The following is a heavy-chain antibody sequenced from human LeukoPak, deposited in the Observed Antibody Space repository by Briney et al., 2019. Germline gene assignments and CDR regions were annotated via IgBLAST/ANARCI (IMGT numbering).Heavy chain of an antibody. Sequence: PGGSLTLSCAASGFSFRSSWMHWVRQAPGRGPVWVSCISSDGTNIRYADSVRGRFTVSRDNAKNTLYLQMNSLRVEDSAVYYCARDWGGSGPTSHDYWGQGTLVTVSS. CDR3: ARDWGGSGPTSHDY. CDR2: ISSDGTNI. CDR1: GFSFRSSW. D-gene: IGHD3-16*01. V-gene: IGHV3-74*01. J-gene: IGHJ4*02.